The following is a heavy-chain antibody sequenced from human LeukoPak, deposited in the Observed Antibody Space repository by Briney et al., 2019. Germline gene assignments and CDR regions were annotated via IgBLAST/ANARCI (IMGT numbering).Heavy chain of an antibody. Sequence: GGSLRLSCAASGFTFSSNWMHWVRQAPGKGLVWVSRINNDGSSTKYADSVKGRFTISRDNSKNTLYLQMNSLRAEDTAVYYCAKQIVVVINPIDYWGQGTLVTVSS. CDR2: INNDGSST. D-gene: IGHD3-22*01. CDR1: GFTFSSNW. V-gene: IGHV3-74*03. CDR3: AKQIVVVINPIDY. J-gene: IGHJ4*02.